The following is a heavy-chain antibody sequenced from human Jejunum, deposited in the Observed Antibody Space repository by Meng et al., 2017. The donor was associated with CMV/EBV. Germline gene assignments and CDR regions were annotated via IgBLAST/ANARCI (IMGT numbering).Heavy chain of an antibody. CDR3: ARENSGYDY. CDR2: IYYSGNT. J-gene: IGHJ4*02. D-gene: IGHD5-12*01. CDR1: GVSISSRTYY. Sequence: HLQQPVPGLVKPSHTLSLTGTVSGVSISSRTYYGGWIRQPPGKGLEWIGSIYYSGNTHCNPSLKSRVTISVDTSKNQFSLKLSSVTAADTAVYYCARENSGYDYWGQGTLVTVSS. V-gene: IGHV4-39*07.